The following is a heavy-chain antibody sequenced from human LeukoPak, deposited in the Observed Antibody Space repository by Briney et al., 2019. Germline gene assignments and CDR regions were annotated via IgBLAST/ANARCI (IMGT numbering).Heavy chain of an antibody. CDR3: ASQLAAADRNSDY. D-gene: IGHD6-13*01. CDR1: GVSMSSYY. V-gene: IGHV4-59*12. Sequence: SETLSLTCTVSGVSMSSYYWSWLRQPPGKGLEWIGYIYYSGSTNYNPSLKSRVTISVDKSKNQFSLKLSSVTAADTAVYYCASQLAAADRNSDYWGQGTLVTVSS. J-gene: IGHJ4*02. CDR2: IYYSGST.